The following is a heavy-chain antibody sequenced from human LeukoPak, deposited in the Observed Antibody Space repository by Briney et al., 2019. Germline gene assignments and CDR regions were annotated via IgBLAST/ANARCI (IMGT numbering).Heavy chain of an antibody. CDR3: ARESTYYYEWGSSGPHYFEN. CDR2: ISSGVSYE. D-gene: IGHD3-10*01. J-gene: IGHJ4*01. V-gene: IGHV3-30*01. CDR1: GFTFSSYA. Sequence: GRSLRLSCAASGFTFSSYAMRWVRQAPGKGLEWVSIISSGVSYEYYADSVKGRFTISRDNSKNTLFLELNSLRAEDTAMYYCARESTYYYEWGSSGPHYFENWGHGALGTVCS.